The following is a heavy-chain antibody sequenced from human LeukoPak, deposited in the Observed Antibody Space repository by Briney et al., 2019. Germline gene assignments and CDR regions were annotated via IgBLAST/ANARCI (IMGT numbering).Heavy chain of an antibody. CDR3: VRQQTPHGNFDY. J-gene: IGHJ4*02. D-gene: IGHD1-26*01. V-gene: IGHV3-13*01. Sequence: AGGSLRLSCATSGYTSSNHAMHWVRQASGKGLEWVSAIGTAGDTFYPGFVKGRFTISRENAKNSLSLQMNSLRAEDTAVYYCVRQQTPHGNFDYWGQGTLVTVSS. CDR2: IGTAGDT. CDR1: GYTSSNHA.